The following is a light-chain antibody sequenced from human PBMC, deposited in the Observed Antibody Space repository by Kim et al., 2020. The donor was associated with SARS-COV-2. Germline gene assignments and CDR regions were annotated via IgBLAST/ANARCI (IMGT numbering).Light chain of an antibody. CDR3: GADHGSGGNFVWV. J-gene: IGLJ3*02. Sequence: GTPGSGYSNYKVDWYQQRPGRGLRYVMRVGTGGIVGSKGDGIPDRFSVLGSGLNRYLTIKNIEEEDESDYHCGADHGSGGNFVWVFGGGTQLTVL. CDR2: VGTGGIVG. V-gene: IGLV9-49*01. CDR1: SGYSNYK.